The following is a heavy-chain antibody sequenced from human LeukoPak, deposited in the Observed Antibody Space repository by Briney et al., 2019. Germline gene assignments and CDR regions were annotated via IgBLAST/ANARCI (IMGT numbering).Heavy chain of an antibody. J-gene: IGHJ3*02. CDR3: AREGYSGYVDAFDI. D-gene: IGHD5-12*01. Sequence: ASVKVSCKASGYTFTGYYMHLVRQAPGQGLEWMGWINPNSGGTNYAQKLQGRVTMTTDTSTSTAYMELRSLRSDDTAVYYCAREGYSGYVDAFDIWGQGTMVTVSS. CDR1: GYTFTGYY. CDR2: INPNSGGT. V-gene: IGHV1-2*02.